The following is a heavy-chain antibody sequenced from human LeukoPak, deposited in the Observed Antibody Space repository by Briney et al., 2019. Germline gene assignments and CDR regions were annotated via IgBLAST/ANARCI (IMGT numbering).Heavy chain of an antibody. J-gene: IGHJ4*01. CDR3: ARTGETMFRGVIMGLPIDY. V-gene: IGHV3-49*04. D-gene: IGHD3-10*01. Sequence: GGSLRLSCTGSGFTLGDYGMSWVRQAPGKGLEWVGFMRSKAYGGTTEYAASVKGRFTVSRDDSKSIAYLQMNSLKTEDTAVYYCARTGETMFRGVIMGLPIDYWGHGTLVTVSS. CDR1: GFTLGDYG. CDR2: MRSKAYGGTT.